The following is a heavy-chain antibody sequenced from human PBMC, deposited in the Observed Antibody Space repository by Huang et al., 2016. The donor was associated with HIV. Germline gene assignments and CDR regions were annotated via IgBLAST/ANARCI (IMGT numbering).Heavy chain of an antibody. CDR1: GYTFNTHG. V-gene: IGHV1-18*04. CDR3: AREGSWLAMSDNGGGRDVLDF. D-gene: IGHD3-9*01. CDR2: ISAYNGVR. Sequence: QLLQSGPEVKKPGASVTVSCKSSGYTFNTHGVSWVRQAPGHGLEWMGWISAYNGVRNYAQKCQGRVTMTTDTSTSTAYLELRGLRSDDTAVYFCAREGSWLAMSDNGGGRDVLDFWGQGTLVIVSS. J-gene: IGHJ3*01.